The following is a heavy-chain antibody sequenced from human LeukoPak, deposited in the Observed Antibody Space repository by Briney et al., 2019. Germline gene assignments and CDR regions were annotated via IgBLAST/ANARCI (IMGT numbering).Heavy chain of an antibody. CDR2: ISWNSGSI. CDR3: AKDSIAAAGTPDY. J-gene: IGHJ4*02. Sequence: GGSLRLSCAASGFTFNNYVMSWIRQAPGKGLEWVSGISWNSGSIGYADSVKGRFTISRDNAKNSLYLQMNSLRAEDTALYYCAKDSIAAAGTPDYWGQGTLVTVSS. D-gene: IGHD6-13*01. V-gene: IGHV3-9*01. CDR1: GFTFNNYV.